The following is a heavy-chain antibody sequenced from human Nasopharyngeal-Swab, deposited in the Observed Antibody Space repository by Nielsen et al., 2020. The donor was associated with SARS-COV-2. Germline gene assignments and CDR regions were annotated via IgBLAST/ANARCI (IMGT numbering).Heavy chain of an antibody. V-gene: IGHV4-38-2*02. Sequence: SETLSLTCAVSGSSISSGYYWGWIRQPPGKGLEWIGEINHSGSTNYNPSLKSRVTISVDTSKNQFSLKLSSVTAADTAVYYCAREAGIFGVVRLRYYYGMDVWGQGTTVTVSS. J-gene: IGHJ6*02. CDR2: INHSGST. CDR3: AREAGIFGVVRLRYYYGMDV. D-gene: IGHD3-3*01. CDR1: GSSISSGYY.